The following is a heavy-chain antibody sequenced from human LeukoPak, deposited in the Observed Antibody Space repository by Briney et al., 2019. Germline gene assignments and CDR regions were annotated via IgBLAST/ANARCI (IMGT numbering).Heavy chain of an antibody. CDR2: IYHSGST. CDR3: ARAPGWLFDY. J-gene: IGHJ4*02. CDR1: GGSISSSNW. Sequence: PSETLSLTCAVSGGSISSSNWWSWVRQPPGKGLEWIGEIYHSGSTNCNPSLKSRVTMSVDKSKNQFSLKLSSVTAADTAVYYCARAPGWLFDYWGQGTLVTVSS. D-gene: IGHD2-15*01. V-gene: IGHV4-4*02.